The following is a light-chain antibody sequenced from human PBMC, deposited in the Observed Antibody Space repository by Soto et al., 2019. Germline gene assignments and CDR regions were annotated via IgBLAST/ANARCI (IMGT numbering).Light chain of an antibody. J-gene: IGLJ1*01. CDR3: CSYAASNTFV. CDR1: SSDVGGYNY. CDR2: DVS. V-gene: IGLV2-11*01. Sequence: SVLTQPRPVSGSPGQSVTISCTGTSSDVGGYNYVSWYQQYSGKAPKVMIYDVSKRPSGVPDRFSGSKSGNTASLTISGLQAEDEADYYCCSYAASNTFVFGTGTKVTVL.